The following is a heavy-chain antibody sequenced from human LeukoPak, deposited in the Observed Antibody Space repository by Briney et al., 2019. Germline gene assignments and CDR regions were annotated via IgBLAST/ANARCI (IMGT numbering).Heavy chain of an antibody. Sequence: GGSLRLSCAASGFSFSSYGMHWVRQAPGKGLEWVAVIWYDGSNKYYEDSVKGRFTISRDTSKNTLYLQMNSLRAEDTAVYFCTKARDQMSYFFDYWGQGALVTVSS. V-gene: IGHV3-33*03. J-gene: IGHJ4*02. D-gene: IGHD2-2*01. CDR2: IWYDGSNK. CDR3: TKARDQMSYFFDY. CDR1: GFSFSSYG.